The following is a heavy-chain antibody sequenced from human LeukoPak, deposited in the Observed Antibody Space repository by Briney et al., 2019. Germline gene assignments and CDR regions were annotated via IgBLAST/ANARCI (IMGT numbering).Heavy chain of an antibody. D-gene: IGHD4-17*01. CDR3: ARDHGPHYGDYSNWFDP. V-gene: IGHV1-18*01. CDR2: ISAYNGNT. CDR1: GYTFTSYG. J-gene: IGHJ5*02. Sequence: ASVKVSCKASGYTFTSYGISWVRQAPGQGLEWMGWISAYNGNTNYAQKLQGRATMTTDTSTSTAYMELRSLRSDDTAVYYCARDHGPHYGDYSNWFDPWGQGTLVTVSS.